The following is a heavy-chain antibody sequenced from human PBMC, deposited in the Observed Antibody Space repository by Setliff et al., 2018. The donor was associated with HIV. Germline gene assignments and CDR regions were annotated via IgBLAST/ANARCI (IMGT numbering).Heavy chain of an antibody. CDR2: IHSSGTT. CDR1: GGSVNDFY. D-gene: IGHD3-3*01. V-gene: IGHV4-59*08. CDR3: ARHGLRFLACFDY. Sequence: SETLSLTCTVSGGSVNDFYCNWIRQPPGKGPEWIGYIHSSGTTYYNPSLESRVTISVDTSKNQFALKLSSATATDTAVYYCARHGLRFLACFDYWGQGALVTVSS. J-gene: IGHJ4*02.